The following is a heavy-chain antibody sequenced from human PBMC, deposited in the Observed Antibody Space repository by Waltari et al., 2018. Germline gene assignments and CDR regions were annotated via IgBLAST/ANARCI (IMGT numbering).Heavy chain of an antibody. V-gene: IGHV1-2*06. J-gene: IGHJ4*02. Sequence: QVQLVQSGAEGKKPGPPVKAPCRALGNTSTAYYMHWVRQAPGQGLEWMGRINPNSGGTNYAQKFQGRVTMTRDTSISTAYMELSRLRSDDTAVYYCASSPAGGEGHLRNWGQGTLVTVSS. CDR1: GNTSTAYY. CDR2: INPNSGGT. CDR3: ASSPAGGEGHLRN. D-gene: IGHD3-3*02.